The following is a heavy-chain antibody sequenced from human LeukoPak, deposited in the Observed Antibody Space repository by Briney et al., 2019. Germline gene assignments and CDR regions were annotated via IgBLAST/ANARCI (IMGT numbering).Heavy chain of an antibody. CDR1: GFSLSTSGVG. J-gene: IGHJ4*02. CDR2: IYWNDDK. V-gene: IGHV2-5*01. D-gene: IGHD3-16*01. Sequence: SGPTLVKPTQTLTLTCTFSGFSLSTSGVGVGWIRQPPGKALEWLALIYWNDDKRYSPSLKSRLTITKDTSKNQVVLTMTNMDPVDTATYYCAHGPGYDYVWGSYSGLYFDYWGQGTLVTVSS. CDR3: AHGPGYDYVWGSYSGLYFDY.